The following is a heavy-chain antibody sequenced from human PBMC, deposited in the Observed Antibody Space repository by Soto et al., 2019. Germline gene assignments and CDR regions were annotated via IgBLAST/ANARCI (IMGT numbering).Heavy chain of an antibody. CDR3: AKKAEKHFDWMFYADS. J-gene: IGHJ4*02. CDR1: GIIFRNYA. V-gene: IGHV3-23*01. D-gene: IGHD3-9*01. Sequence: GGSLRLSCATSGIIFRNYAMGWVRQAPGKGLEWVSAISGSGDSTYYADSVKGRFTISRDNSKNTLYLQMNSLRVEDTAIFYCAKKAEKHFDWMFYADSWRQGTLVPVSS. CDR2: ISGSGDST.